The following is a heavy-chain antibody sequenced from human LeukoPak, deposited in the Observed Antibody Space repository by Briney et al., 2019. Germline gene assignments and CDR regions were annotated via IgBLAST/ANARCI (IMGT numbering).Heavy chain of an antibody. Sequence: KPSETLSLTCAVYGGSFNGYYWSWIRQLPGKGLEWIGESIHSGTTNYNPSLKSRVTISVDTSKNQFSLKLSSVTAADTAVYYCARSRRLVRREEFDYWGQGTLVTVSS. CDR2: SIHSGTT. CDR3: ARSRRLVRREEFDY. CDR1: GGSFNGYY. D-gene: IGHD6-19*01. J-gene: IGHJ4*02. V-gene: IGHV4-34*12.